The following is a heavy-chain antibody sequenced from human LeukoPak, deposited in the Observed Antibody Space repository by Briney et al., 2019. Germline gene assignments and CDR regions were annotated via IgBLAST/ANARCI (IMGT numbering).Heavy chain of an antibody. CDR1: GGSISSYY. D-gene: IGHD4-23*01. V-gene: IGHV4-59*01. CDR3: ARDMDYGGNSIWYFDL. CDR2: VYYRGTT. J-gene: IGHJ2*01. Sequence: PSETLSLTCTVSGGSISSYYWSWIRQPPGKGLEWIGYVYYRGTTNYNPSPKSRVTISVDTSRNQFSLDLRSVTAADTAVYYCARDMDYGGNSIWYFDLWGRGALVTVSS.